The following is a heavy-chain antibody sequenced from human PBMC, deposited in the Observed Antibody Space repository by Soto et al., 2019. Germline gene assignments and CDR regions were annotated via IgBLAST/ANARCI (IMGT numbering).Heavy chain of an antibody. CDR2: IIPIFGTA. CDR3: ARGIHGYSYDYDWEGWCDP. D-gene: IGHD5-18*01. CDR1: GGTFSSYA. Sequence: QVQLVQSGAEVKKPGSSVKVSCKASGGTFSSYAISWVRQAPGQGLEWMGGIIPIFGTANYAQKFQGRVTITADESTSTAYMELSSLRSEYTAVYYCARGIHGYSYDYDWEGWCDPWGQGTLVTVS. V-gene: IGHV1-69*12. J-gene: IGHJ5*02.